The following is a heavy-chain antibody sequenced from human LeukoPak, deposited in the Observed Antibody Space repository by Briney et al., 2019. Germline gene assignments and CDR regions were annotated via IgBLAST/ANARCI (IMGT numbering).Heavy chain of an antibody. CDR2: IKSETDGGTT. V-gene: IGHV3-15*01. Sequence: PGGSLRLSCGVSDAXGFTFRNAWMSWVRQAPGKGLEWVGRIKSETDGGTTDYAARVKGRFTISRDDSKNTLYLQMNSLKTEDTAVYYCTTDLRWELIGFNYWGQGTLVTVSS. D-gene: IGHD1-26*01. J-gene: IGHJ4*02. CDR1: GFTFRNAW. CDR3: TTDLRWELIGFNY.